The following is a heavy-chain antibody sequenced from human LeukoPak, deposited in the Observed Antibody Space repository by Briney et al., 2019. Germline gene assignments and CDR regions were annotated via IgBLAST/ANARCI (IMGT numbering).Heavy chain of an antibody. J-gene: IGHJ4*02. V-gene: IGHV1-18*01. Sequence: ASVKVSCKASGYTFTSYGISWVRQAPGQGLEWMGWISAYNGNTNYAQKLQGRVTMTTDTSTSTAYVELRSLRSDDTAVYYCARDDFWSGYVDYWGQGTLVTVSS. CDR3: ARDDFWSGYVDY. D-gene: IGHD3-3*01. CDR2: ISAYNGNT. CDR1: GYTFTSYG.